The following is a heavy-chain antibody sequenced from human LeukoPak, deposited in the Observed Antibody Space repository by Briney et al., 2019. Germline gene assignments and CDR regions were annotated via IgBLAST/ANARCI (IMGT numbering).Heavy chain of an antibody. CDR1: GGSFSGYY. CDR3: ASGTTSDAFDI. J-gene: IGHJ3*02. CDR2: INHSGST. D-gene: IGHD4-11*01. V-gene: IGHV4-34*01. Sequence: SETLSLTCAVYGGSFSGYYWSWIRQPPGKGLEWIGEINHSGSTNYNPSLKSRVTISVDMSKNQFSLKLSSVTAADTAVYYCASGTTSDAFDIWGQGTMVTVSS.